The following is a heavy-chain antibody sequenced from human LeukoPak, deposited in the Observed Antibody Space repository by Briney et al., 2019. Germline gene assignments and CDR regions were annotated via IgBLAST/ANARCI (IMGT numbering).Heavy chain of an antibody. CDR1: GGSISSYE. J-gene: IGHJ4*02. CDR3: ASRIAAAGMPQGFDY. Sequence: SETLSLTCTVSGGSISSYEWSWLRQPPGRGLEWSAYISHSGNTNYNPPLTSGVTISVAKTKNQFSLKLSSVTAADTAVYYCASRIAAAGMPQGFDYWGQGTLVTVSS. V-gene: IGHV4-59*12. D-gene: IGHD6-13*01. CDR2: ISHSGNT.